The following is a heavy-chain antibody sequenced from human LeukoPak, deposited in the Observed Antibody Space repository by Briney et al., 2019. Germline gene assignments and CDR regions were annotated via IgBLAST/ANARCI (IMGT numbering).Heavy chain of an antibody. Sequence: SETLSLTCTVSGGSISSSSYYWGWIRQPPGKGLEWIGSIYYSGSTYYNPSLKSRVTISVDTSKNQFSLKLSSLTAADTAVYYCARFFTHMGQPFDIWGQGTMVTVSS. D-gene: IGHD2-21*01. CDR1: GGSISSSSYY. CDR3: ARFFTHMGQPFDI. V-gene: IGHV4-39*01. J-gene: IGHJ3*02. CDR2: IYYSGST.